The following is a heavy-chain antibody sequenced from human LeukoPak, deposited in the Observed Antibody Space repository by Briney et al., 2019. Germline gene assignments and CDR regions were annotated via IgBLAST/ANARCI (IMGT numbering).Heavy chain of an antibody. CDR3: ARTSNLLYYYNGMDV. CDR1: DYTFISYG. D-gene: IGHD1-14*01. CDR2: ISAYKRDT. V-gene: IGHV1-18*01. J-gene: IGHJ6*02. Sequence: GASVKVSCKAIDYTFISYGISWVRQAPGQGLEWMGWISAYKRDTNYAERFQGRVTMTTDTSTDTAYMELRTLRCDDTAIYYCARTSNLLYYYNGMDVWGQGTTVTVSS.